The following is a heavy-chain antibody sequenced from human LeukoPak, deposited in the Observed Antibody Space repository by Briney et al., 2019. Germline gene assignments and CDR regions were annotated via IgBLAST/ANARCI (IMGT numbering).Heavy chain of an antibody. Sequence: GGSLRPSCAASGFTFSSYAMSWVRQAQGKGVEWGSAITGSGSDTYYADSVKGRFTISRDNSKNTLYLQMNSLRAEDTAVYYCAVGRLRLGDQYYFDYWGQGTLVTVSS. CDR1: GFTFSSYA. D-gene: IGHD3-16*01. J-gene: IGHJ4*02. CDR3: AVGRLRLGDQYYFDY. CDR2: ITGSGSDT. V-gene: IGHV3-23*01.